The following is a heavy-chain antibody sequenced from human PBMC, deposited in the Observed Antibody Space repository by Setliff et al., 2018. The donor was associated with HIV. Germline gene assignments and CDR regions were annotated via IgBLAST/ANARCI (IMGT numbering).Heavy chain of an antibody. CDR3: TKNLYSSRWSPLDY. CDR2: TPNDGCYK. CDR1: NFTFSFYG. D-gene: IGHD6-13*01. Sequence: GGSLRLSCAASNFTFSFYGMHWVRQAPGKGLEWVAFTPNDGCYKNYADSVKGRFTISRDNSKNTLYLQMDSLRAEDTAVYYCTKNLYSSRWSPLDYWGQGTLVTVSS. V-gene: IGHV3-30*02. J-gene: IGHJ4*02.